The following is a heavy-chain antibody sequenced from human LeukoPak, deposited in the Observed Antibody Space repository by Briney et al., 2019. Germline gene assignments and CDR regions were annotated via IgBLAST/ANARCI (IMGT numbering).Heavy chain of an antibody. CDR2: IYYSGST. CDR1: GGSISSSSYY. V-gene: IGHV4-39*01. D-gene: IGHD6-6*01. CDR3: ASYSSSSEIFYYYYYYYMDV. Sequence: PSETLSLTCTVSGGSISSSSYYWGWLRQPPGTGLEWMGSIYYSGSTYYNPSLKSRVTISVDTSKNQFSLKLSSVTAADTAVYYCASYSSSSEIFYYYYYYYMDVWGKGTTVTVSS. J-gene: IGHJ6*03.